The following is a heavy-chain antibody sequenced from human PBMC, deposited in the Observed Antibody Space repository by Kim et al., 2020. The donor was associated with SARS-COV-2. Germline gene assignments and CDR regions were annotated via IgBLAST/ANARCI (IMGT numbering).Heavy chain of an antibody. CDR2: IRDRGFGGTT. CDR1: GFTFGDYT. V-gene: IGHV3-49*03. D-gene: IGHD3-9*01. Sequence: GGSLRLSCTGSGFTFGDYTLTWFRQTPEKGLEWVGYIRDRGFGGTTNYAASVKGRFTISRDDSKSVVYLQMDSLKSDDTGVYYCSAGRNYDLPTGFYTRFDHWGQGTLVTVSS. J-gene: IGHJ4*02. CDR3: SAGRNYDLPTGFYTRFDH.